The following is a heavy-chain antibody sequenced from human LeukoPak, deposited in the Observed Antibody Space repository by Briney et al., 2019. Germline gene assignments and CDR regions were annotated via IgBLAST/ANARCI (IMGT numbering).Heavy chain of an antibody. V-gene: IGHV1-24*01. Sequence: ASVKVSCKVSGYTLTELSMPWVRQAPGKGLEWMGGFDPEDGETIYAQKFQGRVTMTEDTSTDTAYMELSSLRSEDTAVYYCATYNYYDSSGYYYFDYWGQGTLVTVSS. J-gene: IGHJ4*02. CDR1: GYTLTELS. CDR2: FDPEDGET. D-gene: IGHD3-22*01. CDR3: ATYNYYDSSGYYYFDY.